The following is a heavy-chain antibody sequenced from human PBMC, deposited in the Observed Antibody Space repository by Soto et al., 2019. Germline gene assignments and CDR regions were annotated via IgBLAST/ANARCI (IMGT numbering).Heavy chain of an antibody. CDR2: ARDKPRGYTT. J-gene: IGHJ1*01. D-gene: IGHD2-2*01. CDR3: ASARPPGGRRDYQH. CDR1: GFIFSDYY. V-gene: IGHV3-72*01. Sequence: GGSLRLSCAASGFIFSDYYMDWVRQAPGKGLEWVGRARDKPRGYTTEYAASVKGRFTISRDDSKNSVYLQMSSLQTEDTAVYYCASARPPGGRRDYQHWGQGTLVTVSS.